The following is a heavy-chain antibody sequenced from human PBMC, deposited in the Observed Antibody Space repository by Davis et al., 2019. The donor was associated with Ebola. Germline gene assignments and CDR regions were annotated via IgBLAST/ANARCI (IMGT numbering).Heavy chain of an antibody. CDR2: ISGSGGST. D-gene: IGHD2-15*01. J-gene: IGHJ4*02. Sequence: GESLKISCAASGFTFSDYYMSWIRQAPGKGLEWVSAISGSGGSTYYADSVKGRFTISRDNSKNTLYLQMNSLRAEDTAVYYCAKDAPGYCSGGSCLNYYFDYWGQGTLVTVSS. V-gene: IGHV3-23*01. CDR3: AKDAPGYCSGGSCLNYYFDY. CDR1: GFTFSDYY.